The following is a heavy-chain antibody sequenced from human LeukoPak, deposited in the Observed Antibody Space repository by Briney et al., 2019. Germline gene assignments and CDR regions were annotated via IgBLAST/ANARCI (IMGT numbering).Heavy chain of an antibody. V-gene: IGHV3-21*01. CDR3: ARDCSSTSCPKLKY. Sequence: PGGSLRLSCAASGFTFSSYSMNWVRQAPGKGLEWVSSISSSSTYIYYADSVKGRFTISRDNAKNSLYLQMNSLRAEDTAVYYCARDCSSTSCPKLKYWGQGTLVTVSS. J-gene: IGHJ4*02. CDR2: ISSSSTYI. D-gene: IGHD2-2*01. CDR1: GFTFSSYS.